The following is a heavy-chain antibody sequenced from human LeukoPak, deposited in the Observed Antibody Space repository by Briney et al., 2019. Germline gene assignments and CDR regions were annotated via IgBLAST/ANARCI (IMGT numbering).Heavy chain of an antibody. V-gene: IGHV3-66*01. CDR3: ARDGYYWHY. D-gene: IGHD1-1*01. J-gene: IGHJ4*02. CDR2: LYSGGDT. Sequence: PGGSLRLSCAASGFTVSSNYMSWVRQAPGKGLERVSVLYSGGDTYYADSVKGRFTISRDNSKNTLYLQMNSLRVEDTAVYYCARDGYYWHYWGQGTLVTVSS. CDR1: GFTVSSNY.